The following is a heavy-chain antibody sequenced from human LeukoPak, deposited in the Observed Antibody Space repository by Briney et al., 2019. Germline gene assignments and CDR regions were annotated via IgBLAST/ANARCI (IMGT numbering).Heavy chain of an antibody. CDR3: ARGGYSYGYVNWFDP. V-gene: IGHV4-34*01. D-gene: IGHD5-18*01. CDR1: GGSFSGYY. Sequence: SETLSLTCAVYGGSFSGYYWSWIRRPPGKGLEWIGEVNHSGSTNYNPSLKSRVTISVDTSKNQFSLKLSSVTAADTAVYYCARGGYSYGYVNWFDPWGQGTLVTVSS. J-gene: IGHJ5*02. CDR2: VNHSGST.